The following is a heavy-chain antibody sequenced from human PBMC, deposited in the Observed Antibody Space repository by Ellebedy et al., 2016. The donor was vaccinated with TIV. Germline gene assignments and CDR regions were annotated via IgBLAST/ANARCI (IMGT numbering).Heavy chain of an antibody. D-gene: IGHD3-16*01. CDR1: GFTFSSYA. Sequence: GGSLRLSXAASGFTFSSYAMHWVRQAPGKGLEWVAVISYDGSNKYYADSVKGRFTISRDNSKNTLYLQMNSLRAEDTAVYYCARAFEAGHFDYWGQGTLVTVSS. V-gene: IGHV3-30-3*01. J-gene: IGHJ4*02. CDR2: ISYDGSNK. CDR3: ARAFEAGHFDY.